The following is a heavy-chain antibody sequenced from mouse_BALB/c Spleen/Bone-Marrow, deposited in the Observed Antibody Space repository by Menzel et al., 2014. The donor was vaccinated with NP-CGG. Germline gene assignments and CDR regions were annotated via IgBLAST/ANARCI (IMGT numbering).Heavy chain of an antibody. D-gene: IGHD2-2*01. J-gene: IGHJ4*01. CDR1: GFAFSGYD. CDR3: ARQRGYAYAMDY. CDR2: ISSGGSNT. Sequence: EVKLMESGGGLVKPGGSLKFSCAASGFAFSGYDMSWVRQTPEKRLEWVAYISSGGSNTYYPDTVKGRFTISRDNAKNTLYLQMNSLKSEGTAMYYCARQRGYAYAMDYWGQGISVTDSS. V-gene: IGHV5-12-1*01.